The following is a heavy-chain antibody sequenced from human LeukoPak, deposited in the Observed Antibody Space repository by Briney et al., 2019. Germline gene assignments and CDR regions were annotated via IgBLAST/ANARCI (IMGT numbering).Heavy chain of an antibody. Sequence: RGSLRLSCAASGFTFSSYGMHWVRQAPGKGLEWVAFIRYDGSNKYYADSVKGRFTISRDNSKNTLYLQMNSLRAEDTAVYYCAKDAYSNYDYYYYYYMDVWGKGTTVTVYS. CDR3: AKDAYSNYDYYYYYYMDV. J-gene: IGHJ6*03. CDR2: IRYDGSNK. CDR1: GFTFSSYG. D-gene: IGHD4-11*01. V-gene: IGHV3-30*02.